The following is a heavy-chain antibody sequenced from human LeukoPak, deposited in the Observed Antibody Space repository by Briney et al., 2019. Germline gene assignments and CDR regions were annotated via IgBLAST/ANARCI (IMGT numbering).Heavy chain of an antibody. Sequence: GGSLRLSCAASGFTFSDYYMSWIRQAPGKGLEWVSYISTSGSGSTIYYADSVKGRFTISRDDAKNSLYLQMNSLRAEDTAVYYCAGRMTYYCYYGMDVWGQGTTVTVSS. D-gene: IGHD2-8*01. J-gene: IGHJ6*02. V-gene: IGHV3-11*01. CDR3: AGRMTYYCYYGMDV. CDR2: ISTSGSGSTI. CDR1: GFTFSDYY.